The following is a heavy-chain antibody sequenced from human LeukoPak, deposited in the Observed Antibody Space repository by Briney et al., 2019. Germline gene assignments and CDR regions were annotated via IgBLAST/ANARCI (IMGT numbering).Heavy chain of an antibody. CDR2: ISYDGSNK. D-gene: IGHD4-17*01. CDR1: GFTFSSYG. J-gene: IGHJ4*02. Sequence: PGGSLRLSCAASGFTFSSYGMHWVRQAPGKGLEWVAVISYDGSNKYYADSAKGRFTISRDNSKNTLYLQMNSLRAEDTAVYYCAKGRETTVNPPFDWGQGTLATVSS. CDR3: AKGRETTVNPPFD. V-gene: IGHV3-30*18.